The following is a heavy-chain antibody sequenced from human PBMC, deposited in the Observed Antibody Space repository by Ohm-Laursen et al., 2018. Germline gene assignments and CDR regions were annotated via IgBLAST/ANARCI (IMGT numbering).Heavy chain of an antibody. CDR3: ARDLFHDSSGY. CDR2: IKQDGSEK. CDR1: GFTFSNNA. D-gene: IGHD3-22*01. J-gene: IGHJ4*02. V-gene: IGHV3-7*01. Sequence: SLRLSCAASGFTFSNNAMSWVRQAPGKGLEWVANIKQDGSEKYYVDSVKGRFTISRDNAKNSLYLQMNSLRAEDTAVYYCARDLFHDSSGYWGQGTLVTVSS.